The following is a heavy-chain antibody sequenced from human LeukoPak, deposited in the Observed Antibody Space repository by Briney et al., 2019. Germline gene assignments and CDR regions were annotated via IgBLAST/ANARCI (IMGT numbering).Heavy chain of an antibody. CDR2: INHSGST. CDR3: ARGHRHAYNWFDP. J-gene: IGHJ5*02. V-gene: IGHV4-34*01. CDR1: GGSFSGYY. Sequence: SETLSLTCAVYGGSFSGYYWSWIRQPPRKGLEWIGEINHSGSTNYNPSLKSRVTISVDTSKSQFSLKLSSVTAADTAVYYCARGHRHAYNWFDPWGQGTLVTVSS.